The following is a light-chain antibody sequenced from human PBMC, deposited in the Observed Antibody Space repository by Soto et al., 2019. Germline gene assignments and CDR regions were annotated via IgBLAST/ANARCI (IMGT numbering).Light chain of an antibody. CDR1: QSVSSN. CDR3: QQDNIWWT. V-gene: IGKV3-15*01. Sequence: EIVMTQSPATLSVSPGERATLSCRASQSVSSNLAWYQQKPGQAPRLLIYGASTRATGIPARLSGSGSGTEFPSTISSLQSEDFAVYYCQQDNIWWTFGQGTKVEIK. J-gene: IGKJ1*01. CDR2: GAS.